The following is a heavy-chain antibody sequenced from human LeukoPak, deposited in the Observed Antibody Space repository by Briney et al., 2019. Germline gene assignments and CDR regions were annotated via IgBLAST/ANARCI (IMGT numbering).Heavy chain of an antibody. CDR1: GYTFTGYY. CDR3: ARDPGDQDGGAGRSSKNWFDP. V-gene: IGHV1-2*02. D-gene: IGHD6-13*01. J-gene: IGHJ5*02. CDR2: INPNSGGT. Sequence: GASVKVSCKASGYTFTGYYMHWVRQAPGQGLEWMGWINPNSGGTNYAQKFQGRVTMTRDTSISTAYMELSRLRSDDTAVYYCARDPGDQDGGAGRSSKNWFDPWGQGTLVTVSS.